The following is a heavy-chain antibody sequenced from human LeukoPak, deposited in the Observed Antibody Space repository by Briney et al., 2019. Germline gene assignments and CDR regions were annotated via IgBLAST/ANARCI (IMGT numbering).Heavy chain of an antibody. V-gene: IGHV3-30*18. Sequence: GGSLRLSCAASGFTFSSYGMHWVRQAPGKGLEWVAVISYDGSNKYYADSVKGRFTISRDNSKNTLYLQMNSLRAEDTAVYYCAKALYEYSSSSDAFDIWGQGTMVTASS. D-gene: IGHD6-6*01. CDR3: AKALYEYSSSSDAFDI. J-gene: IGHJ3*02. CDR1: GFTFSSYG. CDR2: ISYDGSNK.